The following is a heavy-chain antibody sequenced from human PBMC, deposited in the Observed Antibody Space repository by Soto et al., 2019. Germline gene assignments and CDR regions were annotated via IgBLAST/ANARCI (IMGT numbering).Heavy chain of an antibody. Sequence: PGGSMSLSSAASGFTFSSSAVHWVRQAPGTGLEWVAVIPYDGRNKSYADSVKGQFTISRDNSKNTLYLQMNSLRAEGTAVYYCARDRTTYYDRSGFYCSGWGIWGQGTLVTVS. CDR2: IPYDGRNK. J-gene: IGHJ3*02. CDR1: GFTFSSSA. CDR3: ARDRTTYYDRSGFYCSGWGI. V-gene: IGHV3-30*04. D-gene: IGHD3-22*01.